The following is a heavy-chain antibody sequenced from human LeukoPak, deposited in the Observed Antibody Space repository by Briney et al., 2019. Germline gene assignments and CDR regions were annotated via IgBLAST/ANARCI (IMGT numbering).Heavy chain of an antibody. J-gene: IGHJ4*02. D-gene: IGHD6-6*01. CDR1: GFTFSGYG. CDR2: IRLDGSNK. CDR3: AKALEYASSSGGDY. V-gene: IGHV3-30*02. Sequence: GGSLRLSCAASGFTFSGYGMHWVRQAPGKGLEWVAFIRLDGSNKYYADSVKGRFTISRDNSKNTLYLQINSLRTEDTAVYYCAKALEYASSSGGDYWGQGTLVTVSS.